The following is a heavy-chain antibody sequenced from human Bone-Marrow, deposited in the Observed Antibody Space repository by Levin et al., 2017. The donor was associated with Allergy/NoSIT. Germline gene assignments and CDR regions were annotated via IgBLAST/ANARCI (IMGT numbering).Heavy chain of an antibody. J-gene: IGHJ5*02. CDR1: GFTFSSYA. CDR2: VLYDGSNE. CDR3: ARDNSLTYCGGDGYAGWFDP. V-gene: IGHV3-30*04. Sequence: GGSLRLSCAASGFTFSSYAMHWVRQGPGKGLEWVAIVLYDGSNEFSADSVKGRFTISRDNSKNTRYLQMNSLRAEDTAVYYCARDNSLTYCGGDGYAGWFDPWGQGTLVTVSS. D-gene: IGHD2-21*02.